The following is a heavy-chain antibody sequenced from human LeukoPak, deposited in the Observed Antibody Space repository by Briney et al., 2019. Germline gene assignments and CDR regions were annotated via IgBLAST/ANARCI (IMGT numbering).Heavy chain of an antibody. CDR3: AKEGQLAPRNSFDY. CDR2: ISYDGSNK. CDR1: GFTFSSYA. J-gene: IGHJ4*02. V-gene: IGHV3-30-3*01. Sequence: PGGSLRLSCAASGFTFSSYAMHWVRQAPGKGLEWVAVISYDGSNKYYADSVKGRFTISRDNSKNTLYLQMNSLRAEDTAVYYCAKEGQLAPRNSFDYWGQGTLVTVSS. D-gene: IGHD6-6*01.